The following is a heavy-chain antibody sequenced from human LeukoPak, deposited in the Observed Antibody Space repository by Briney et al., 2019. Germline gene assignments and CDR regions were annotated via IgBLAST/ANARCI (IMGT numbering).Heavy chain of an antibody. D-gene: IGHD6-13*01. CDR1: GGTFNDCT. CDR2: IRTLLGTA. J-gene: IGHJ1*01. Sequence: ASVKVSCKASGGTFNDCTVTWVRQAPGQGLEWMGEIRTLLGTAKYAQKFQDRVTISEDESTSTAYMELSSLSSEDTAVYFCGRDIGKNIPSAGPLQYWGQGTLITVSS. V-gene: IGHV1-69*13. CDR3: GRDIGKNIPSAGPLQY.